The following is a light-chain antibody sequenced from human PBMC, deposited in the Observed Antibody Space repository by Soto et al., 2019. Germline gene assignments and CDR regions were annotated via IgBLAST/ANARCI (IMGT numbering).Light chain of an antibody. CDR2: GAS. J-gene: IGKJ1*01. CDR3: QQYHDWPPWT. CDR1: QSVSNN. V-gene: IGKV3D-15*01. Sequence: EIVLTQSPGTLSLSPGERATLSCRASQSVSNNYLAWYQQKPGQAPRLLIYGASTRPTGIPARFSGSGSGTEFTLTISSLQSEDSAVYYCQQYHDWPPWTFGQGTKVDIK.